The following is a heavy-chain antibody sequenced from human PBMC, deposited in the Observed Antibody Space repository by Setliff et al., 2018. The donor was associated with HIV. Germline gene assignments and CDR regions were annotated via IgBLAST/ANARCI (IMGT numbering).Heavy chain of an antibody. J-gene: IGHJ4*02. D-gene: IGHD3-3*01. CDR3: ARGLYYDFWSGVGPCDY. CDR1: GYTFNTYS. Sequence: GASVKVSCKASGYTFNTYSINWVRQAPGQGLEWMGWINTDTGSPTYAQGVTGHFVFSLDTSVSTAYLQISSLKAEDTAMYYCARGLYYDFWSGVGPCDYWGQGTLVTVSS. CDR2: INTDTGSP. V-gene: IGHV7-4-1*02.